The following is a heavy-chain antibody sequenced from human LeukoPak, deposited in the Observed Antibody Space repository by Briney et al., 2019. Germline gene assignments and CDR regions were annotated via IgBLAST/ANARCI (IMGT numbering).Heavy chain of an antibody. D-gene: IGHD3-22*01. Sequence: SETLSLTCTVSGGSISSYYCSRIRQSAGKGLEWIGRIYTSGSTTNYNPFLKSRVTMSVDTSKNQFSLKLSSVTAADTAVYYCATDRPPYYYDRSGTDHGDAFDIWGQGTMVTVSS. CDR1: GGSISSYY. J-gene: IGHJ3*02. CDR3: ATDRPPYYYDRSGTDHGDAFDI. CDR2: IYTSGSTT. V-gene: IGHV4-4*07.